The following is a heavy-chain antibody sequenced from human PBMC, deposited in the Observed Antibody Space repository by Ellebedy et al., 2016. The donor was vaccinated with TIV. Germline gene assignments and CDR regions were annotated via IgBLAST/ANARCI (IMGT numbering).Heavy chain of an antibody. CDR1: GYTFTSYY. D-gene: IGHD1-20*01. V-gene: IGHV1-46*01. CDR3: ARAITGTSRDYYHMDV. CDR2: INPSRDST. J-gene: IGHJ6*03. Sequence: ASVKVSXXASGYTFTSYYMHWVRQAPGQGLEWMGKINPSRDSTTYAQKFQGRVTMTRDTSTSTVYLEVDSLRSDDTAVYFCARAITGTSRDYYHMDVWGTGTTVTVSS.